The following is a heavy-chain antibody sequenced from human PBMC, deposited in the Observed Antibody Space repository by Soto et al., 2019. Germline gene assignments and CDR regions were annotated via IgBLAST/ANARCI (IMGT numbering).Heavy chain of an antibody. Sequence: NVSCKASGYTLTGYYIRWVRQAPVQGLEWMGWINPNSGGTNYAQKFQGRVTMTRDTSISTAYMELSRLRSDDTAVYYCARVTGSLAGEYPREYWGQGTLVPVSS. J-gene: IGHJ4*02. V-gene: IGHV1-2*02. CDR1: GYTLTGYY. CDR2: INPNSGGT. CDR3: ARVTGSLAGEYPREY. D-gene: IGHD4-17*01.